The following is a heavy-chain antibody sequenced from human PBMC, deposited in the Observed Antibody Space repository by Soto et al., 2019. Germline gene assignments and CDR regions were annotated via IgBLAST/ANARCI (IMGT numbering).Heavy chain of an antibody. CDR1: GGSISSSSYY. J-gene: IGHJ6*02. D-gene: IGHD5-12*01. CDR2: IYYSGST. CDR3: ARGASTITYGMDV. V-gene: IGHV4-39*07. Sequence: SETLSLTCTVSGGSISSSSYYWGWIRQPPGKGLEWIGSIYYSGSTNYNPSLKSRVTISVDTSKNQFSLKLSSVTAADTAVYYCARGASTITYGMDVWGQGTTVTVSS.